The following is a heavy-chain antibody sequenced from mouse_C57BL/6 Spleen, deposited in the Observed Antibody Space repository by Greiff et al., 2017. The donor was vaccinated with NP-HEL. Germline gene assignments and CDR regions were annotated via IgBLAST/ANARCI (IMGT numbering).Heavy chain of an antibody. CDR2: IHPNSGST. CDR3: ASHYYGSSGWYFDV. CDR1: GYTFTSYW. J-gene: IGHJ1*03. D-gene: IGHD1-1*01. Sequence: QVQLQQPGAELVKPGASVKLSCKASGYTFTSYWMHWVKQRPGQGLEWIGMIHPNSGSTNYNEKFKSKATLTVDKSSSTAYMQLSSLTSEDSAVYYCASHYYGSSGWYFDVWGTGTTVTVSS. V-gene: IGHV1-64*01.